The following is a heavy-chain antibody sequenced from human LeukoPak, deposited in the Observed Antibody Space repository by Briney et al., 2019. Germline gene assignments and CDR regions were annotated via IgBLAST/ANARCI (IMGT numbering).Heavy chain of an antibody. CDR3: ARDRGVAGTGGTDY. D-gene: IGHD6-19*01. Sequence: SQRLSLTCTVSGGSISSSSYYWGWIREPPGRGLEWIGSIYYSGSTYYNPSLKSRVTISLDTSKNQFSLKLSSVTAADTAVYYCARDRGVAGTGGTDYWGQGTLVTVSS. CDR1: GGSISSSSYY. CDR2: IYYSGST. V-gene: IGHV4-39*07. J-gene: IGHJ4*02.